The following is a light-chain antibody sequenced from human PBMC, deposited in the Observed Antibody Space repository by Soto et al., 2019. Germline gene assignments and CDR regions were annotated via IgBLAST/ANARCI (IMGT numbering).Light chain of an antibody. CDR2: GAS. CDR1: QSISSSF. V-gene: IGKV3-20*01. Sequence: EIVLTQSPGTLSLSPGERAALSCRASQSISSSFLAWYQHKPGQAPRLLIGASTRATGIPDRFSDSGSGTDFTLTISRLEPEDFAVYYCQQFAASPRTFGQGTKVDIK. CDR3: QQFAASPRT. J-gene: IGKJ1*01.